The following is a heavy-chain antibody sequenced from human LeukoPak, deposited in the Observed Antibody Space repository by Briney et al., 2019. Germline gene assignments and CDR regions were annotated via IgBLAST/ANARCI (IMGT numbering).Heavy chain of an antibody. CDR2: ISSSSTTI. V-gene: IGHV3-48*01. J-gene: IGHJ4*02. CDR1: GFTFSTYS. CDR3: AIGDTAMVSSIYFGY. Sequence: GGSLRLSCAASGFTFSTYSMNWVRQAPGKGLEWISYISSSSTTIYYADSVKGRFTISRDNSKNTLYLQMNSLRAEDTAVYYCAIGDTAMVSSIYFGYWGQGTLVTVSS. D-gene: IGHD5-18*01.